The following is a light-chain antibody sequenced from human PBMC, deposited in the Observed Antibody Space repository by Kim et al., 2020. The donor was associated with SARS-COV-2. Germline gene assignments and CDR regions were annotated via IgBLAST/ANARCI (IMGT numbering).Light chain of an antibody. CDR2: DAS. Sequence: SPGERATPSCRASQSVSSYLAWYQQKPGQAPMLLIYDASNRATGIPARFSGSGSGTDFTLTISSLEPEDFAVYYCQQRSNWPPLTFGGGTKVDIK. CDR3: QQRSNWPPLT. CDR1: QSVSSY. V-gene: IGKV3-11*01. J-gene: IGKJ4*01.